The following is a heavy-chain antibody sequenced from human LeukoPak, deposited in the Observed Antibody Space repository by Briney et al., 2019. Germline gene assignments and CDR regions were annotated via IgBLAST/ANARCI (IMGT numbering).Heavy chain of an antibody. CDR3: ARPLSLGYCSGGSCYGRGAWFDR. J-gene: IGHJ5*02. V-gene: IGHV4-4*02. CDR2: IYHSGST. Sequence: SGSLCLTCAVSGGSISSRNWWSWVRQPPGKGLEWIGQIYHSGSTNYNPSLKSRVTISVDKSTNQFSLKLRSVTAADTAVYYCARPLSLGYCSGGSCYGRGAWFDRWGQGTLVTVSS. D-gene: IGHD2-15*01. CDR1: GGSISSRNW.